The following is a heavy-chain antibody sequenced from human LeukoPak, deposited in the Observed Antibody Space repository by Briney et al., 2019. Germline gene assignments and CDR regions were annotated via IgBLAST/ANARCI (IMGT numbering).Heavy chain of an antibody. V-gene: IGHV3-11*04. Sequence: PGGSLRLSCAVSGFTFNIYYMSWIRQAPGKGLEWISYIGLHGYPLDYADSVKGRFTISRDNAQNSLYLDMISVRAEDTAVYYCARKDFSSGSFTYWGQGTLVTVSS. CDR3: ARKDFSSGSFTY. D-gene: IGHD3-22*01. CDR2: IGLHGYPL. J-gene: IGHJ4*02. CDR1: GFTFNIYY.